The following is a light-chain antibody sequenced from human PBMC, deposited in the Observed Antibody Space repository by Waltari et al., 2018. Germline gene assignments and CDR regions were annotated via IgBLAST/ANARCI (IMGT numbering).Light chain of an antibody. J-gene: IGLJ1*01. CDR3: ATWDGSLSGYV. CDR2: RND. CDR1: SSNIGSNY. V-gene: IGLV1-47*01. Sequence: QSVLTQPPSASGTPGQRVTISCSGISSNIGSNYVSWYQQLPGTAPKVLIYRNDQRPSGVPDRFSGSKSGTSASLAISGLRSEDEADYYCATWDGSLSGYVFGTGTKVTVL.